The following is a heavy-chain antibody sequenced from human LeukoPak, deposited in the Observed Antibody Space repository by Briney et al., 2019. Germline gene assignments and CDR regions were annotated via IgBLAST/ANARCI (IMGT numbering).Heavy chain of an antibody. V-gene: IGHV3-74*01. CDR2: INGAGRSI. CDR3: ARGGDYKNDY. CDR1: GFTFSSYW. J-gene: IGHJ4*02. D-gene: IGHD4-17*01. Sequence: GGSLRLSCAASGFTFSSYWMHWVRQTPGKGVVWGSRINGAGRSISYAESVKGRVTISRDNAKNTLYLQMNNLRAEDTAVYYCARGGDYKNDYWGPGTLVTVSS.